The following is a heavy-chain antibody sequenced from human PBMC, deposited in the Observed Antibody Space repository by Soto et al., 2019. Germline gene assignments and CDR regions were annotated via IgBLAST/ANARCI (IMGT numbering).Heavy chain of an antibody. Sequence: EVQLVEPGGDLVQPGGSLILSCAASGFTLSEYNMNWVRQAPGKGLEWVSYISSSSSTIYYADSVKGRFTISRDDAKNSLYLQMTSLRAEDTAVYYCAGAFDIWGQGTMVTVSS. V-gene: IGHV3-48*01. CDR2: ISSSSSTI. CDR1: GFTLSEYN. J-gene: IGHJ3*02. CDR3: AGAFDI.